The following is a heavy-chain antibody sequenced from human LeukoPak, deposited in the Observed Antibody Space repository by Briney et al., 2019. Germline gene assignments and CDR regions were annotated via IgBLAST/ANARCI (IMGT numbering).Heavy chain of an antibody. D-gene: IGHD3-22*01. Sequence: ASVKVSCKASGYTFTSYGISWVRQAPGQGLEWMGWISGSNGNTKCAQRLQGRVTMTTDTSTSTAYMELRSLRSDDTAVYYCARAYDSSGYFYYWGQGALVTVSS. CDR2: ISGSNGNT. CDR3: ARAYDSSGYFYY. V-gene: IGHV1-18*01. CDR1: GYTFTSYG. J-gene: IGHJ4*02.